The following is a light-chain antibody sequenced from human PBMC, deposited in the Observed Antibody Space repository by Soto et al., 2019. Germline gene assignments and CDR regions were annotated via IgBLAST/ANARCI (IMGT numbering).Light chain of an antibody. V-gene: IGKV3-20*01. CDR3: QQYGSSPLT. J-gene: IGKJ4*01. Sequence: EVVFTQSPGTLSLSPGERATLSCRASQTVRNNYLAWYQQKPGQAPKLLIYDASSRATGIPDRFSGGGSGTDFILTISRLEPEDFAVYYCQQYGSSPLTFGGGTKVDIK. CDR1: QTVRNNY. CDR2: DAS.